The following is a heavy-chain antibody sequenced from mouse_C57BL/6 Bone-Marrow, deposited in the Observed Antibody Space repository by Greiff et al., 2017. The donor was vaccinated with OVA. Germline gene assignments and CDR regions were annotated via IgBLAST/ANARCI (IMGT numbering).Heavy chain of an antibody. CDR1: GYTFTSYW. D-gene: IGHD1-1*01. CDR2: IDPNSGGT. CDR3: ARGIYYYGSSGPY. V-gene: IGHV1-72*01. Sequence: QVQLQQPGAELVKPGASVKLSCKASGYTFTSYWMHWVKQRPGRGLEWIGRIDPNSGGTKYNEKFKSKATLTVDTPSSTAYMQLSSLTSEDSAVCYGARGIYYYGSSGPYWGQGTLVTVSA. J-gene: IGHJ3*01.